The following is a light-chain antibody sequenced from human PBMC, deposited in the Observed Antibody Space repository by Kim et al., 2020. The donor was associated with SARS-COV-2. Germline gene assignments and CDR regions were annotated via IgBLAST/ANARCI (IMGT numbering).Light chain of an antibody. CDR1: SLRRYY. Sequence: VALGQTVRIKCQGDSLRRYYATWYQQKTGQAPIVVIYGKNNRPAGIPDRFSGSSSGNTASLTITGTQAGDEADYYCNSRDSNDNVVFGGGTKLTVL. CDR3: NSRDSNDNVV. V-gene: IGLV3-19*01. CDR2: GKN. J-gene: IGLJ2*01.